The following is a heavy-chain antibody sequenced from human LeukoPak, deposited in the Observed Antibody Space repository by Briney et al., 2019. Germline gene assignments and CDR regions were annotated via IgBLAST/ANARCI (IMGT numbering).Heavy chain of an antibody. Sequence: GASLQISCQGSGYIFTSYWIGWVRQLPGKGLEWMGIIYPGDSDTRYSPSFQGQVTISADKSISTAYLQWSSLKASDTAMYYCARHRPYDSSGYYPNYYYYYMDVWGKGTTVTVSS. CDR2: IYPGDSDT. CDR1: GYIFTSYW. V-gene: IGHV5-51*01. D-gene: IGHD3-22*01. CDR3: ARHRPYDSSGYYPNYYYYYMDV. J-gene: IGHJ6*03.